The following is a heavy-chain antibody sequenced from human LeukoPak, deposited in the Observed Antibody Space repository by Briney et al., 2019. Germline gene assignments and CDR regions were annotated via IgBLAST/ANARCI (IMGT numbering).Heavy chain of an antibody. CDR2: INSGGTVT. Sequence: PGGSLRLSCAASGFTFSDFWMHWVRQAPGKGLVWVSRINSGGTVTNYADSVKGRLTISRDNSKNTLYLQMNSLRAEDTAVYYCAKDPACSGGTCYFDPWGQGTLVTVSS. V-gene: IGHV3-74*01. D-gene: IGHD2-15*01. CDR1: GFTFSDFW. CDR3: AKDPACSGGTCYFDP. J-gene: IGHJ5*02.